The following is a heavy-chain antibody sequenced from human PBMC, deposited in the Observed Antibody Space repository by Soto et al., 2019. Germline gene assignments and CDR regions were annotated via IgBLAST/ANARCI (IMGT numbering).Heavy chain of an antibody. V-gene: IGHV4-31*03. CDR1: GGSFSSGGYY. Sequence: PSETLSLTCTVSGGSFSSGGYYWNWIRQRPGKGLEWIGNIYYSGTTYHNPSLKSRVTLSVDTSKRQFTLKVSSVTAADTAAYYCAREKIVATTHYYFGMDVWGQGITVTV. D-gene: IGHD5-12*01. J-gene: IGHJ6*02. CDR3: AREKIVATTHYYFGMDV. CDR2: IYYSGTT.